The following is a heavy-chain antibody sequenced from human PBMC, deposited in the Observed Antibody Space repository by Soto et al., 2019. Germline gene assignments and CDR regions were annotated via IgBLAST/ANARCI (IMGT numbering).Heavy chain of an antibody. CDR2: MNPNSGNA. CDR3: ARGAYMVYSHSFDP. V-gene: IGHV1-8*01. CDR1: GYSFTRHD. J-gene: IGHJ5*02. D-gene: IGHD2-15*01. Sequence: GASVKVSCKATGYSFTRHDINWLRQAAGQGLEWMGWMNPNSGNAVYAQKFQGRVTMTRNTSITTAYIEVTSLKSEDTAVYFCARGAYMVYSHSFDPWGQVTQVTVSS.